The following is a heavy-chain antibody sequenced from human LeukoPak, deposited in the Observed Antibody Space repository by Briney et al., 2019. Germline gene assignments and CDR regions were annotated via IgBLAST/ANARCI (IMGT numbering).Heavy chain of an antibody. Sequence: GGSLRLSCAASGFTVSSNYMSWVRQAPGKGLEWVSVIYSGGSTYYADSVKGRFTISRDNSKNTLYLQMNSLRAEDTAVYYCAREVEAAGIGYYYYYGMDVWGQGTTVTVSS. CDR1: GFTVSSNY. CDR2: IYSGGST. CDR3: AREVEAAGIGYYYYYGMDV. D-gene: IGHD6-13*01. J-gene: IGHJ6*02. V-gene: IGHV3-66*01.